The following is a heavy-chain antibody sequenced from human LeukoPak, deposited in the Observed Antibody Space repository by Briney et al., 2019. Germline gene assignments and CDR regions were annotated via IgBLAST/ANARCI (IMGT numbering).Heavy chain of an antibody. J-gene: IGHJ4*02. CDR1: GFTFSSYA. Sequence: GGSPRLSCAASGFTFSSYAMSWVRQAPGKGLEWVSAISGSGGSTYYADSVKGRFTISRDNSKNTLYLQMNSLRAEDTAVYYCAKGEKWELYFDYWGQGTLVTVSS. CDR3: AKGEKWELYFDY. D-gene: IGHD1-26*01. CDR2: ISGSGGST. V-gene: IGHV3-23*01.